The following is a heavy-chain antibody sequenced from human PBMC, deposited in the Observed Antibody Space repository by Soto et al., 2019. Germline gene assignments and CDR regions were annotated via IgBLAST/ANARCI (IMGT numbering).Heavy chain of an antibody. CDR2: IIPIFGTA. J-gene: IGHJ3*02. V-gene: IGHV1-69*13. CDR1: GGTFSSYA. D-gene: IGHD5-12*01. CDR3: AGVGDGYPGTDHAFDI. Sequence: SVKVSYKASGGTFSSYAISWVRQAPGQGLEWMGGIIPIFGTANYAQKFQGRVTITADESTSTAYMELSSLRSEDTAVYYCAGVGDGYPGTDHAFDIWGQGTMVTVSS.